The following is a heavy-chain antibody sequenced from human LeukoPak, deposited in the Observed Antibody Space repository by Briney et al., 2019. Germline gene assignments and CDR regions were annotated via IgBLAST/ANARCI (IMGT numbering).Heavy chain of an antibody. CDR1: GGSISSYY. D-gene: IGHD4-17*01. Sequence: SETLSLTCTVSGGSISSYYWSWIRQPPGKGLEWIGYIYYSGSTNYNPSLKSRVTISVDTSKNQFSLKLSSVTAADTAVYYCARQSSRYYGSTPDYWGQGTLVTVSS. CDR2: IYYSGST. V-gene: IGHV4-59*08. J-gene: IGHJ4*02. CDR3: ARQSSRYYGSTPDY.